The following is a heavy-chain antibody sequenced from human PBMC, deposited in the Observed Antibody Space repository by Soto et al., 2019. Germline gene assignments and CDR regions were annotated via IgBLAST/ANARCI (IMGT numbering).Heavy chain of an antibody. V-gene: IGHV3-33*01. Sequence: QVQLVESGGGVVQPGRSLRLSCAASGFTFSSYGMHWVRQAPGKGLEWVAVIWYDGSNKYYADSVKGRFTISRDNSKNTLFRQITSRCAEDKAVFYCARDGGCRGGYRLGGDWLDLWGQGTLVCVSS. J-gene: IGHJ5*02. CDR1: GFTFSSYG. D-gene: IGHD2-15*01. CDR3: ARDGGCRGGYRLGGDWLDL. CDR2: IWYDGSNK.